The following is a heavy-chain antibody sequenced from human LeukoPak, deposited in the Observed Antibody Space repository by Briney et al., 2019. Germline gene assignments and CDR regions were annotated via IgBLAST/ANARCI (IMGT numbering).Heavy chain of an antibody. CDR3: ARDWPTVITDY. CDR1: GYTFTTHG. V-gene: IGHV1-18*01. J-gene: IGHJ4*02. CDR2: ISTSKGDT. D-gene: IGHD4-11*01. Sequence: ASVKVSCKTSGYTFTTHGISWVRQAPGQGLEWMGWISTSKGDTNYAQKFKGRLTMTTDRSTSTAYMELRSLSSDDTAVYYCARDWPTVITDYWGQGTPVTVSS.